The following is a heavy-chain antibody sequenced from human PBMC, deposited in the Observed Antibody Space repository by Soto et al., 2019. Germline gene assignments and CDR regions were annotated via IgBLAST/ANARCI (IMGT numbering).Heavy chain of an antibody. CDR1: GFTFSSYA. CDR3: AKDLPYDRINMIAEDRGFDI. Sequence: PGGSLRLSCAASGFTFSSYAMSWVRQAPGKGLEWVSAISGSGGSTYYADSVKGRFTISRDNSKNTLYLQMNSLRAEDTAVYYCAKDLPYDRINMIAEDRGFDIWGQGTMVTVSS. J-gene: IGHJ3*02. CDR2: ISGSGGST. D-gene: IGHD3-22*01. V-gene: IGHV3-23*01.